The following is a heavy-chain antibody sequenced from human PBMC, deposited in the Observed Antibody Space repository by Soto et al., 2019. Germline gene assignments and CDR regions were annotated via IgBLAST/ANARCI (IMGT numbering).Heavy chain of an antibody. CDR1: GGTFSSYA. J-gene: IGHJ4*02. CDR3: ARPPNVQRSGDDYYFDY. CDR2: IIPIFGTA. D-gene: IGHD4-17*01. V-gene: IGHV1-69*12. Sequence: QVQLVQSGAEVKKPGSSVKVSCKASGGTFSSYAISWVRQAPGQGLEWMGGIIPIFGTANYAQKFQGRVTITADESTSTAYMELHSLRSEDTAVYYCARPPNVQRSGDDYYFDYWGQGTLVTVSS.